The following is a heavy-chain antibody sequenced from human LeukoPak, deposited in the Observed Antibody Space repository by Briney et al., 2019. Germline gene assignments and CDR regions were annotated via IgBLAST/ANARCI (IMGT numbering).Heavy chain of an antibody. CDR3: ARDSEGYSSGWYPPFFDY. Sequence: GRSLRLSCAASGFTFSSYAMHWVRQAPGKGLEYVSAISSNGGSTYYANSVKGRFTISRDNSKNTLYLQMGSLRAEDMAVYYCARDSEGYSSGWYPPFFDYWGQGTLVTVSS. CDR1: GFTFSSYA. V-gene: IGHV3-64*01. CDR2: ISSNGGST. J-gene: IGHJ4*02. D-gene: IGHD6-19*01.